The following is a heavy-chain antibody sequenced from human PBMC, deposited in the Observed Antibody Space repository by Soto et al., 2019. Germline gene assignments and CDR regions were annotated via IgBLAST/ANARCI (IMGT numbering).Heavy chain of an antibody. CDR2: INPNSAAT. CDR3: ASSRLRDTGMAEFDY. J-gene: IGHJ4*02. D-gene: IGHD5-18*01. Sequence: ASVKVSCKASGYTFTGYHMHWVRQAPGQGLEWLGWINPNSAATNYAQKFQGRVTLTRDTSISTSYVELSSLRSDDTAVYYCASSRLRDTGMAEFDYWGQGTLVTVSS. V-gene: IGHV1-2*02. CDR1: GYTFTGYH.